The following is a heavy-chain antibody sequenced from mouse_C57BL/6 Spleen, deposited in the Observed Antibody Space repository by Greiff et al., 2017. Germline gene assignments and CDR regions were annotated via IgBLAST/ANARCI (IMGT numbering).Heavy chain of an antibody. Sequence: QVQLQQPGAELVMPGASVKLSCKASGYTFTSYWMHWVKQRPGQGLEWIGEIDPSDSYTNYNQKFKGKSTLTVDKSSSTAYMQLSSLTSEDSAVYYCARRGYYSNSYYAMYYWGQGTSVTGSS. CDR1: GYTFTSYW. CDR3: ARRGYYSNSYYAMYY. J-gene: IGHJ4*01. D-gene: IGHD2-5*01. CDR2: IDPSDSYT. V-gene: IGHV1-69*01.